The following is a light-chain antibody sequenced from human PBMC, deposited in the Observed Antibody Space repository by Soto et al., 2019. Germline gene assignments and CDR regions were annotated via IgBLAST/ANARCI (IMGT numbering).Light chain of an antibody. CDR1: SSDVGGYNY. V-gene: IGLV2-14*01. CDR2: DVS. Sequence: QSVLTQPASVSGSAGQSITISCTGTSSDVGGYNYVSWYQQHPGKAPKLMIYDVSNRPSGVSNRFSGSKSGNTASLTISGLQAEDEADYYCSSYTSSSTHNYVFGTGTKLTVL. J-gene: IGLJ1*01. CDR3: SSYTSSSTHNYV.